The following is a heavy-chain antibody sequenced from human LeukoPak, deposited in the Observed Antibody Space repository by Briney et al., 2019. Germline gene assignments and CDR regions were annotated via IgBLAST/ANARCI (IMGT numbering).Heavy chain of an antibody. D-gene: IGHD3-10*01. CDR3: ARSLKGYYGSGSYYNL. V-gene: IGHV4-4*02. CDR2: INHSGST. CDR1: GGSISSTNW. J-gene: IGHJ4*02. Sequence: SETLSLTCGVSGGSISSTNWWSWIRQPPGKGLEWIGEINHSGSTNYNPSLKSRVTISVDTSKNQFSLKLSSVTAADTAVYYCARSLKGYYGSGSYYNLWGQGTLVTVSS.